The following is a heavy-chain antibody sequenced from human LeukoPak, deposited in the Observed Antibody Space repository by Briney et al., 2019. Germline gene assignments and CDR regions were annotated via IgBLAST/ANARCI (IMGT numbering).Heavy chain of an antibody. Sequence: GGSLRLSCAASGFTFSSYSMNWVRQAPGKGLEWVSSISSSSSYIYYADSVKGRFTISRDNAKISLYLQMNSLRAEDTAVYYCARDMVVNAIRTWYFDLWGRGTLVTVSS. CDR1: GFTFSSYS. D-gene: IGHD2-21*01. V-gene: IGHV3-21*01. J-gene: IGHJ2*01. CDR3: ARDMVVNAIRTWYFDL. CDR2: ISSSSSYI.